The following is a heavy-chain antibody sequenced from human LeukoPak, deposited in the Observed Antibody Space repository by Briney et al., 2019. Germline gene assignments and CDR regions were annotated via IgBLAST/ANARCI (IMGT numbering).Heavy chain of an antibody. D-gene: IGHD6-13*01. Sequence: GGSLRPSCAASGFTFSSYSMNWVRQAPGKGLEWVSSISSSSSYIYYADSVKGRFTISRDNAKNSLYLQMNSLRAEDTAVYYCARDPGYSSSLNDYWGQGTLVTVSS. V-gene: IGHV3-21*01. CDR1: GFTFSSYS. CDR2: ISSSSSYI. CDR3: ARDPGYSSSLNDY. J-gene: IGHJ4*02.